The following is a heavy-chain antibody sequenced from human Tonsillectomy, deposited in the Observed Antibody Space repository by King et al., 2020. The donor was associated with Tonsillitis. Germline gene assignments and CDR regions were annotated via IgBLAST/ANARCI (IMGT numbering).Heavy chain of an antibody. CDR2: ISSSSSTI. J-gene: IGHJ4*02. V-gene: IGHV3-48*02. CDR1: GFTFSSYS. Sequence: QLVQSGGGLVQPGGSLRLSCAASGFTFSSYSMNWVRQAPGKGLEWVSYISSSSSTIYYADSVKGRFTISRDNAKNSLYLQMNSLRDEDTAGYYCARDRAPGAGSWYVIYFDYWGQGTLVTVSS. D-gene: IGHD6-13*01. CDR3: ARDRAPGAGSWYVIYFDY.